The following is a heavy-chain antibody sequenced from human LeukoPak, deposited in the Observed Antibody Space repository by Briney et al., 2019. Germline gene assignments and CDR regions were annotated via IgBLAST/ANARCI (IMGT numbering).Heavy chain of an antibody. D-gene: IGHD3-10*01. CDR1: GYTFTTYG. V-gene: IGHV1-18*04. CDR3: ARCLTITMVRGVIVDAFDI. Sequence: ASVKVSCKTSGYTFTTYGISWVRQAPGQGLEWMGWISAYNGNTNYAQKLQGRVTMTTDTSTSTAYMELRSLRSDDTAVYYCARCLTITMVRGVIVDAFDIWGQGTMVTVSS. CDR2: ISAYNGNT. J-gene: IGHJ3*02.